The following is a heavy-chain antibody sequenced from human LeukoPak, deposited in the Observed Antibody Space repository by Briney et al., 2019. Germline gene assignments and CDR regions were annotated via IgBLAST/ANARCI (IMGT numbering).Heavy chain of an antibody. CDR3: ARHPPQLADVDV. CDR2: IYTSGRGST. V-gene: IGHV4-4*09. CDR1: GGSISSYY. D-gene: IGHD6-6*01. J-gene: IGHJ6*04. Sequence: SETLSLTCTVSGGSISSYYWTWIRQPPGKGLEWIGYIYTSGRGSTNYHPSLKSRVTISVDTSKNQFSLKLSSVPAAHTAVYYCARHPPQLADVDVWGKGTTVTVSS.